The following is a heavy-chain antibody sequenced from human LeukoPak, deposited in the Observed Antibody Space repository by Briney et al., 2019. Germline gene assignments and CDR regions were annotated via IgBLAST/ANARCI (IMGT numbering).Heavy chain of an antibody. J-gene: IGHJ4*02. D-gene: IGHD3-3*01. CDR1: GGSISSGSYY. Sequence: PSETLSLTCTVSGGSISSGSYYWSWIRQPAGKGLEWIGRIYTSGSTNYNPSLKSRVTISVDTSKNQFSLKLSSVTAADTAVYYCAREGYYDFWSGYQFDYWGQGTLVTVSS. CDR2: IYTSGST. V-gene: IGHV4-61*02. CDR3: AREGYYDFWSGYQFDY.